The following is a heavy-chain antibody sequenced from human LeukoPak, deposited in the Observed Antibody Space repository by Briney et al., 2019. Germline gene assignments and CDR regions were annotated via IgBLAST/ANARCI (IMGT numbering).Heavy chain of an antibody. V-gene: IGHV4-59*01. J-gene: IGHJ4*02. CDR3: ARRTRGTYQFDY. D-gene: IGHD1-7*01. Sequence: SETLSLTCTVSGGSISSYYWSRIRQPPGKGLEWIGYIYYSGSTDYSPSLKSRVTISVDTSKNQFSLKLSSVTAADTAVYYCARRTRGTYQFDYWGQGTLVTVSS. CDR2: IYYSGST. CDR1: GGSISSYY.